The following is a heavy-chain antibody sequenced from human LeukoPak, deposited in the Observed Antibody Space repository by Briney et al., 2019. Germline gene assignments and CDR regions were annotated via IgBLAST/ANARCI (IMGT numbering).Heavy chain of an antibody. Sequence: SQTLSLTCTVSGGSISSGGYYWSWIRQPPGKGLEWIGFIHDGGSTSYNSSLKSRVAISVDRSKNQFSLTLSSVTAADTAVYYCARDSSLGYWGQGTLVTVSS. CDR3: ARDSSLGY. CDR1: GGSISSGGYY. V-gene: IGHV4-30-2*01. D-gene: IGHD3-16*01. J-gene: IGHJ4*02. CDR2: IHDGGST.